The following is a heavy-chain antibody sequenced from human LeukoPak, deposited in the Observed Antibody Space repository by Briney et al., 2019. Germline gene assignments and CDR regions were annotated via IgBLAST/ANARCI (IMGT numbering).Heavy chain of an antibody. CDR1: GGSFSGYY. CDR3: ARDRVGIAVAGTVKTTTDWFDP. V-gene: IGHV4-34*01. Sequence: PSETLSLTCAVYGGSFSGYYWSWIRQPPGKGLEWIGEINHSGSTNYNPSLKSRVTISVDTSKNQFSLKLSSVTAADTAVYYCARDRVGIAVAGTVKTTTDWFDPWGQGTLVTVSS. D-gene: IGHD6-19*01. CDR2: INHSGST. J-gene: IGHJ5*02.